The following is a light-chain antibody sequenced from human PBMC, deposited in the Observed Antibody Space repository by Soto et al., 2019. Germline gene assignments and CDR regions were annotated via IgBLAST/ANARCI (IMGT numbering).Light chain of an antibody. CDR2: DAS. Sequence: EIVLTQSPATLSLSPGERATLSCRASQSVSSFLAWYQHKPGQAPRLLIYDASNRVTGIPVRFSGSGSGTGFTLTVSSLEPEDFAVYSCQQRSVWPLTFGGGTKVEIK. CDR1: QSVSSF. V-gene: IGKV3-11*01. CDR3: QQRSVWPLT. J-gene: IGKJ4*01.